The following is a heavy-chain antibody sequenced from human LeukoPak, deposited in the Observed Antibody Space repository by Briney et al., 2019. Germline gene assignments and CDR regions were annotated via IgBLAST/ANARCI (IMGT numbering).Heavy chain of an antibody. CDR2: ISSSSSYI. CDR1: GFTFSSYS. Sequence: GGSLRLSCAASGFTFSSYSMNWVRQAPGKGLEWVSSISSSSSYIYYADSVKGRFTISRDNAKNSLYLRMNSLRAEDTAVYYCARGGYGDYGRFDYWGQGTLVTVSS. CDR3: ARGGYGDYGRFDY. V-gene: IGHV3-21*01. D-gene: IGHD4-17*01. J-gene: IGHJ4*02.